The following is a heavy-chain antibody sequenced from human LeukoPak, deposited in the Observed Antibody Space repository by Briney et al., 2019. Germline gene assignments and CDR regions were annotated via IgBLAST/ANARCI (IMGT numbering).Heavy chain of an antibody. D-gene: IGHD2-2*01. J-gene: IGHJ6*03. CDR2: IYYSGST. V-gene: IGHV4-59*01. Sequence: PSETLSLTCTVSGDSISSYYWSWIRQPPGKGLEWIGYIYYSGSTNYNPSLKSRVTISVDTSKNQFSLKLSSVTAADTAVYYCARVPAVNYYYYYMDVWGKGTTVTVSS. CDR1: GDSISSYY. CDR3: ARVPAVNYYYYYMDV.